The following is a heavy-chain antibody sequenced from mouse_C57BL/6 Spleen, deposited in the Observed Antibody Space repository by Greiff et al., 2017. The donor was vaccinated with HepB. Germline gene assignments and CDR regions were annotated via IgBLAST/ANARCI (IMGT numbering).Heavy chain of an antibody. Sequence: EVQGVESGGGLVQPGGSLKLSCAASGFTFSDYYMYWVRQTPEKRLEWVAYISNGGGSTYYPDTVKGRFTISRDNAKNTLYLQMSRLKSEDTAMYYCARGLIYYGNYGAMDYWGQGTSVTVSS. CDR3: ARGLIYYGNYGAMDY. J-gene: IGHJ4*01. CDR1: GFTFSDYY. V-gene: IGHV5-12*01. D-gene: IGHD2-1*01. CDR2: ISNGGGST.